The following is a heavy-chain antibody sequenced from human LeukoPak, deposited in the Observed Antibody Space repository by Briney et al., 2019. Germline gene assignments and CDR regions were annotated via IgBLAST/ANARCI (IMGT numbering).Heavy chain of an antibody. CDR1: GYTFTEYS. CDR3: ATDHSMANTAWWFDP. Sequence: GASVKVSCKTSGYTFTEYSINWVRQAPGQGLEWMGVINPSGTGTSYAQKFQGRITMSRDTSTSTVYMELSSLRSEDTAFYYCATDHSMANTAWWFDPWGQGTLVTVSS. CDR2: INPSGTGT. D-gene: IGHD5-24*01. J-gene: IGHJ5*02. V-gene: IGHV1-46*01.